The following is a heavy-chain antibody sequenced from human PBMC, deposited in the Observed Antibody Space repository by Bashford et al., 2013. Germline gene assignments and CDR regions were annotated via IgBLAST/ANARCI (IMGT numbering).Heavy chain of an antibody. D-gene: IGHD6-13*01. CDR2: INPNSGGT. CDR1: GYTFTGYY. V-gene: IGHV1-2*02. J-gene: IGHJ4*02. CDR3: ARERSLAAAGTEFDY. Sequence: ASVKVSCKASGYTFTGYYMHWVRQAPGQGLEWMGWINPNSGGTNYAQKFQGRVTMTTDTSTSTAYMELRSLRSDDTAVYYCARERSLAAAGTEFDYVGPGNPGHRLL.